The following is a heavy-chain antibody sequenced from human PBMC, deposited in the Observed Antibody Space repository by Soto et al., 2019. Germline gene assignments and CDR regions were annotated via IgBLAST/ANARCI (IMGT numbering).Heavy chain of an antibody. CDR1: GDSISSYF. J-gene: IGHJ4*02. CDR3: ARQRTTVVTQAYFDH. D-gene: IGHD2-21*02. V-gene: IGHV4-4*07. CDR2: MYITGTT. Sequence: SLTCTVSGDSISSYFWSWIRQPAGKGLEWIGRMYITGTTSYNPSFKRRVTMSIDTSKNQFSLKLSSVTATDTAVYYCARQRTTVVTQAYFDHWGQGALVTVSS.